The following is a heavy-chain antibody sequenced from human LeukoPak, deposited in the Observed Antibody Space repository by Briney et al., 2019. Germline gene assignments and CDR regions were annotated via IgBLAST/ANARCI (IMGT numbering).Heavy chain of an antibody. Sequence: ASVKVSCKASVYTFTSYGISWVRQAPGQGLEWMGWISAYNGNTNYAQKLQDRVTMTTDTSTSTAYMELRSLRSDDTAVYYCARASSSSWGRKFDYWGQGTLVTVSS. D-gene: IGHD6-13*01. CDR1: VYTFTSYG. J-gene: IGHJ4*02. V-gene: IGHV1-18*01. CDR2: ISAYNGNT. CDR3: ARASSSSWGRKFDY.